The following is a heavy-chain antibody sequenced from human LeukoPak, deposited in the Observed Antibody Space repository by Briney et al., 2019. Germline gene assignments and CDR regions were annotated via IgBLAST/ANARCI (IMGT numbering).Heavy chain of an antibody. CDR1: GFTFSDYY. J-gene: IGHJ3*02. V-gene: IGHV3-11*04. CDR3: ARVSRLSSSWLRAAELDAFDI. CDR2: ISSSGSTI. D-gene: IGHD6-13*01. Sequence: GGSLRLSCAASGFTFSDYYMSWIRQAPGKGLEWVSYISSSGSTIYYADSVKGRFTISRDNAKNSLYLQMNSLRAEDTAVYYCARVSRLSSSWLRAAELDAFDIWGQGTMVTVSS.